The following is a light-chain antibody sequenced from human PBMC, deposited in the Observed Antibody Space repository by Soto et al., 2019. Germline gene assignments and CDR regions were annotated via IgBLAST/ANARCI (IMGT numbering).Light chain of an antibody. CDR2: EVA. J-gene: IGLJ2*01. CDR3: SSYSISAGLVL. Sequence: QSALTQPASVSGSPGQSITISCTGTSSDTTDFYSVSWYQQHPGQAPKLVIYEVANRPSGVSSRFSGSKSDNTASLTISGLQAGDEADYYCSSYSISAGLVLFGGWTKLTVL. V-gene: IGLV2-14*01. CDR1: SSDTTDFYS.